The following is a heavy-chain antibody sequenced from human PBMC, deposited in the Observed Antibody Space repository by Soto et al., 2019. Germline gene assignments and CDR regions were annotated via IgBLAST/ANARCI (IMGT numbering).Heavy chain of an antibody. D-gene: IGHD1-26*01. CDR1: GGSISSYY. J-gene: IGHJ5*02. Sequence: PSETLSLTCTVSGGSISSYYWSWIRQPPGKGLEWIGYIYYSGSTNYNPSLKSRVTISVDTSKNQFSLKLSSVTAADTAVYYCARGRMNTLHRWFDPWGQGTLVTVSS. V-gene: IGHV4-59*08. CDR3: ARGRMNTLHRWFDP. CDR2: IYYSGST.